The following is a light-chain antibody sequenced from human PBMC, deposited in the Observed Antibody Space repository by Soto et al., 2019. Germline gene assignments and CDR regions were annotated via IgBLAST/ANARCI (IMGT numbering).Light chain of an antibody. V-gene: IGKV1-8*01. CDR2: AAS. Sequence: AIRMTQSPSSFSASTGARVTITCRASQGMSTYLDWYQQTPGKDPKLLIYAASNLQSGVPSRFSASGSGTAFTLTLNSLQPEDFATYYCQQGYSTPWTFGQGTKLDI. J-gene: IGKJ1*01. CDR3: QQGYSTPWT. CDR1: QGMSTY.